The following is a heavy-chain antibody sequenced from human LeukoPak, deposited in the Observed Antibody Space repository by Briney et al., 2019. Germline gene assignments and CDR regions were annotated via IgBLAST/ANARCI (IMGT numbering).Heavy chain of an antibody. Sequence: GGSLRLSCAASGFTFSDYGMHWVRQAPGNGLEWVAVISYHGNFKYYADSVKGRFTIPRDNSNNTVYLQMNGLRGEDTAVYYCAKDVYHSVTMVRGLNYGMDVWGQGTTVTVS. CDR2: ISYHGNFK. CDR3: AKDVYHSVTMVRGLNYGMDV. V-gene: IGHV3-30*18. CDR1: GFTFSDYG. J-gene: IGHJ6*02. D-gene: IGHD3-10*01.